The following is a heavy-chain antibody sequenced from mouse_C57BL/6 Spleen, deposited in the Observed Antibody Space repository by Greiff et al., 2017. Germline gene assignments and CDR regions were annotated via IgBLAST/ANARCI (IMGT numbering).Heavy chain of an antibody. V-gene: IGHV14-4*01. J-gene: IGHJ2*01. CDR3: AKEGEIYYGNLDY. Sequence: EVQLQQSGAELVRPGASVKLSCTASGFNIKDDYMHWVKQRPEQGLEWIGWIDPENGDTEYASKFQGKATITADTSSSTAYMQLSSLTSEDSAVYFCAKEGEIYYGNLDYWGQGTTLTVSS. CDR2: IDPENGDT. CDR1: GFNIKDDY. D-gene: IGHD2-1*01.